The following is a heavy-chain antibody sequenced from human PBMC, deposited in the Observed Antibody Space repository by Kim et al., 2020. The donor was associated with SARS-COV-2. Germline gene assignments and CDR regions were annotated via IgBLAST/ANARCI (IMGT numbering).Heavy chain of an antibody. J-gene: IGHJ6*02. CDR2: IGGSGVTT. CDR1: GFTFSSYA. CDR3: AKKNCSGTTCSIEGGHGMDV. Sequence: GGSLRLSCAASGFTFSSYAMRWVRQAPGKGLEWLSSIGGSGVTTYYADSVKGRHTISRDNSKNTVYLQMNSLRVEDTAVYYCAKKNCSGTTCSIEGGHGMDVWGQGTTVAVSS. D-gene: IGHD2-15*01. V-gene: IGHV3-23*01.